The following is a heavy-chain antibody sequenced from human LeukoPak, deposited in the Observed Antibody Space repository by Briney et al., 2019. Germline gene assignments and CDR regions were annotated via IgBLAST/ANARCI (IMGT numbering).Heavy chain of an antibody. CDR3: AKGGAWLDY. V-gene: IGHV4-4*07. Sequence: SETLSLTCTVAGGSISSYYWSWIRQPAGKGLEWIGRIYTTGSTNYNSSLKSRVIMSVDTSKNKFSLKLSSVTAADTAVYYCAKGGAWLDYWGQGTLVTVSS. J-gene: IGHJ4*02. D-gene: IGHD4/OR15-4a*01. CDR2: IYTTGST. CDR1: GGSISSYY.